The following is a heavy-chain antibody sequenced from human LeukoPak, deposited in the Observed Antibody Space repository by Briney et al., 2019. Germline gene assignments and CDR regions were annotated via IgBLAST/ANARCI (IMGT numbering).Heavy chain of an antibody. Sequence: SVKVSCKASGGTFSSYAISWVRQAPGQGLEWMGGVIPIFGTANYAQKFQGRVTITADKSTSTAYMELSSLRSEDTAVYYCARGYSYGYPLDYWGQGTLVTVSS. CDR2: VIPIFGTA. D-gene: IGHD5-18*01. V-gene: IGHV1-69*06. CDR1: GGTFSSYA. CDR3: ARGYSYGYPLDY. J-gene: IGHJ4*02.